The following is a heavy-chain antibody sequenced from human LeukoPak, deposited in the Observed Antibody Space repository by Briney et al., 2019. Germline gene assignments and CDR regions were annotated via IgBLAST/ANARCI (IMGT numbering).Heavy chain of an antibody. CDR3: ATYDRYYYYGMDV. Sequence: ASVKVSCKASGYTFTSYGISWVRQAPGQGLEWMGWISAYNGNTNYAQKLQGRVTMTTDTSTSTAYMELRSPRSDDTAVYYCATYDRYYYYGMDVWGQGTTVTVSS. V-gene: IGHV1-18*01. CDR2: ISAYNGNT. J-gene: IGHJ6*02. CDR1: GYTFTSYG. D-gene: IGHD3-3*01.